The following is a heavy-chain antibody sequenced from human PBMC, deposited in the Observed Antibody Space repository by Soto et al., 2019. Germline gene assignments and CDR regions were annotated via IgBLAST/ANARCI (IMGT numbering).Heavy chain of an antibody. D-gene: IGHD2-15*01. J-gene: IGHJ4*02. CDR3: ARRSGGTSD. CDR1: GVSISGGHW. V-gene: IGHV4-4*02. CDR2: IYHSGST. Sequence: QVQLQESRTGLVKPSGTRSLTCAVSGVSISGGHWWTWVRQSPGKGLEWIGEIYHSGSTNYNPSLKSRVTISVDKSKNQFSLKVSSVTAADTAVYYCARRSGGTSDWGQGTLVTVSS.